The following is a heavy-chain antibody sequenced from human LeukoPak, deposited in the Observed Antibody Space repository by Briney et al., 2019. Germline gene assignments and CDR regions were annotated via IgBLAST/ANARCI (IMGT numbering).Heavy chain of an antibody. CDR2: ISSGSSTM. J-gene: IGHJ4*02. V-gene: IGHV3-48*02. Sequence: GGSLRLSCAASGFMYSGFDMSWVRQAPGKGLEWVSYISSGSSTMYYAESVKGRFTISRDNAKTSLFLQMNGLRDEDTAVYYCVRERGFRGSYYYDHLGQGALVTVSS. CDR3: VRERGFRGSYYYDH. CDR1: GFMYSGFD. D-gene: IGHD1-26*01.